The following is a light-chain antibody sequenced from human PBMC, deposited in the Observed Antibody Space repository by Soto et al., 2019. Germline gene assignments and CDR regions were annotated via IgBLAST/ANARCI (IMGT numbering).Light chain of an antibody. CDR1: SSDVGGYNY. CDR2: DVS. V-gene: IGLV2-11*01. Sequence: QSVLTQPRSVSGSPGQSVTISCTGTSSDVGGYNYVSWYQQHPGKAPKLMIYDVSKRPSWVPDRFSGSKSGNTASLPISGLQADDEDDYYCCSYAGSCTTKVFGGGTKLTVL. CDR3: CSYAGSCTTKV. J-gene: IGLJ3*02.